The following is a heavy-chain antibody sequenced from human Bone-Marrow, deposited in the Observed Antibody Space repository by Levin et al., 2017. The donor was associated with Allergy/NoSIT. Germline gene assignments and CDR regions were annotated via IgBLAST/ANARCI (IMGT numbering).Heavy chain of an antibody. CDR3: AREGAVAGMFGDY. V-gene: IGHV3-66*01. D-gene: IGHD6-19*01. J-gene: IGHJ4*02. CDR2: IYSGGST. Sequence: GESLKISCAASGFTVSSNYMSWVRQAPGKGLEWVSVIYSGGSTYYADSVKGRFTISRDNSKNTLYLQMNSLRAEDTAVYYCAREGAVAGMFGDYWGQGTLVTVSS. CDR1: GFTVSSNY.